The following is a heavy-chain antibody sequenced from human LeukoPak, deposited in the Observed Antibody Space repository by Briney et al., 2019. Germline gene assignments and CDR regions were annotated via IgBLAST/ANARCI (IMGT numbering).Heavy chain of an antibody. V-gene: IGHV3-30*18. CDR3: GKGPGYSVYDNLPHH. Sequence: GGSLRLSCAASGFRFSSYGMHWVRQAPGKGLEWVAVISDDGSKIYYGDSVKGRFTISRDNSKNTLNLQMDSLRADDTAVYYCGKGPGYSVYDNLPHHWGQGTLVTVSS. CDR1: GFRFSSYG. CDR2: ISDDGSKI. J-gene: IGHJ5*02. D-gene: IGHD5/OR15-5a*01.